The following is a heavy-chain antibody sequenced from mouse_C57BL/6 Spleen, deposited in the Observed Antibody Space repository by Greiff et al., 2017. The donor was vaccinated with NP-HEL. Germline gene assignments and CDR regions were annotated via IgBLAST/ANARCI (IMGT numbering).Heavy chain of an antibody. Sequence: QVQLQQSGAELARPGASVKLSCKASGYTFTSYGISWVKQRTGQGLEWIGEIYPRSGNTYYNEKFKGKATLTADKSSSTAYMELRSLTAEDSAVYFCARRIDGSRGSYWYFDVWGTGTTVTVSS. V-gene: IGHV1-81*01. CDR3: ARRIDGSRGSYWYFDV. CDR1: GYTFTSYG. D-gene: IGHD1-1*01. J-gene: IGHJ1*03. CDR2: IYPRSGNT.